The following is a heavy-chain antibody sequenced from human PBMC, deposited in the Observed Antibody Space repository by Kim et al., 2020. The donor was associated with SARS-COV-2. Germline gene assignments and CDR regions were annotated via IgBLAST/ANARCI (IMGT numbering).Heavy chain of an antibody. Sequence: SETLSLTCAVSGASISSYYGSWIRQSPGKGLEWIGYLYYGGTTYYNPSLKSRVTVSVETSKNQVSLKLSSVTAADTAIYYCARVTEFSRSADYYYYMDV. CDR1: GASISSYY. V-gene: IGHV4-59*08. CDR2: LYYGGTT. D-gene: IGHD6-6*01. CDR3: ARVTEFSRSADYYYYMDV. J-gene: IGHJ6*03.